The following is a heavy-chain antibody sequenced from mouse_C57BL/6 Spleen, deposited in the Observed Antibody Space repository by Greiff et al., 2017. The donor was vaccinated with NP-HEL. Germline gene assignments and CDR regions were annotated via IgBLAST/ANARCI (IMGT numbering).Heavy chain of an antibody. V-gene: IGHV1-54*01. CDR3: ARYHPDYFDY. J-gene: IGHJ2*01. Sequence: QVQLQQSGAELVRPGTSVKVSCKASGYAFTNYLIEWVKQRPGQGLEWIGVINPGSGGTNYNEKFKGKATLTADKSSSTAYMQLSSLTSEDSAVYFCARYHPDYFDYWGQGTTLTVSS. CDR1: GYAFTNYL. CDR2: INPGSGGT.